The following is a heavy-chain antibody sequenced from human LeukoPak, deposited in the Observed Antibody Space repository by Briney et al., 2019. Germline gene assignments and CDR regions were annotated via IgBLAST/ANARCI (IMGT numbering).Heavy chain of an antibody. V-gene: IGHV3-23*01. CDR2: ISGSDAGT. D-gene: IGHD2-15*01. CDR3: AKAPKGSCRGAFCYSFDY. CDR1: GFTFSTFA. Sequence: GGSLRLSCAASGFTFSTFAMSWVRQTPRKGLEWVSAISGSDAGTYYADSVKGRFTISRDNSRNTLYLQMNNLRVEDTAVYYCAKAPKGSCRGAFCYSFDYWAQGTLVAVSS. J-gene: IGHJ4*02.